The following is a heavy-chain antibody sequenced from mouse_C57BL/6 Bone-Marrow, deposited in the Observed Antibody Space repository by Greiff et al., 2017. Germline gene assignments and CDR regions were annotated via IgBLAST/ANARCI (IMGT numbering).Heavy chain of an antibody. CDR1: GYTFTSYG. Sequence: QVQLKQSGAELARPGASVKLSCKASGYTFTSYGISWVKQRTGQGLEWIGEIYPRSGNTYYNEKFKGKATLTADKSSSTAYMELRSLTSEDSAVYFCERDDYALDYWGQGTTLTVSS. CDR3: ERDDYALDY. J-gene: IGHJ2*01. CDR2: IYPRSGNT. D-gene: IGHD2-4*01. V-gene: IGHV1-81*01.